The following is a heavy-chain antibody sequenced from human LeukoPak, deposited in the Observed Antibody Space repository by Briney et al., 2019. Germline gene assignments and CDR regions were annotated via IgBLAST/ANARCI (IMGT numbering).Heavy chain of an antibody. J-gene: IGHJ1*01. CDR1: GFTFSNYG. D-gene: IGHD3-22*01. CDR2: ISDDGDDK. Sequence: PGGSLRLSCAASGFTFSNYGMHWVRQAPGKGLEWVAIISDDGDDKYYADSVKGRFTISRDNSKNTLSLQMNSLRPEDTAMYFCAKDRDPYSSGTWDSWGQGTLVIVSS. V-gene: IGHV3-30-3*02. CDR3: AKDRDPYSSGTWDS.